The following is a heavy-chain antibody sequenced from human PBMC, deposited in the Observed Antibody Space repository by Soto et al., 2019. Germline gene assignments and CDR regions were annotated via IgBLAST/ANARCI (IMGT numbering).Heavy chain of an antibody. Sequence: QLQLQESGPGLVKPSETLSLTCTVSGGSISISSYYWGWIRQPPGKGLEWIGSIYHSGSTYYNPSLKSRVTISVDTSKNQFSLKLSSVTAADTAVYYCARRGIVGPTRYFDYWGQGTLVTVSS. CDR1: GGSISISSYY. J-gene: IGHJ4*02. CDR3: ARRGIVGPTRYFDY. V-gene: IGHV4-39*01. D-gene: IGHD1-26*01. CDR2: IYHSGST.